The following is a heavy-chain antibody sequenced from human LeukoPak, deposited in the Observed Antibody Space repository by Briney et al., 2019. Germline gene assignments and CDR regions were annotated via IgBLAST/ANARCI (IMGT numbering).Heavy chain of an antibody. CDR3: ARDRGYSYDLDY. D-gene: IGHD5-18*01. J-gene: IGHJ4*02. CDR2: IYYSGGT. Sequence: PSETLSFTCTVSGGSISTYYWTWIRQPPGKGLEWIGYIYYSGGTNYNPSLKSRVTISINTSKNQFSLKLSSVTAADTAVYYCARDRGYSYDLDYWGQGTLVTVSS. CDR1: GGSISTYY. V-gene: IGHV4-59*01.